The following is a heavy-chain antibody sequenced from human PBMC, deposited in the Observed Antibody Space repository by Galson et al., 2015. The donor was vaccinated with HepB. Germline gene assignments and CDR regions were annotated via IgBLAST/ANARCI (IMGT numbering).Heavy chain of an antibody. Sequence: SLRLSCAASGLTISSFDIHWVRQAPGKGREWVGVTSSDGRSEWYGDSVRGRFAVSRDNSRNTVFLQMNGLRREDTALYYCAKDTSVTTGWYDGLDYWGQGTLVSVSS. CDR2: TSSDGRSE. CDR3: AKDTSVTTGWYDGLDY. V-gene: IGHV3-30*18. CDR1: GLTISSFD. J-gene: IGHJ4*02. D-gene: IGHD6-19*01.